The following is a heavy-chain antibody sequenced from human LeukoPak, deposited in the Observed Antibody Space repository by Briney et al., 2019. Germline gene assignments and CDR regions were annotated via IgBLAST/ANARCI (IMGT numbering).Heavy chain of an antibody. Sequence: GGSLRLSCAASGFTFSSYSMNWVRQAPGKGLLWVSRINSDGSSTTYADSVKGRFTISRDNAKNTLYLQMNSLRAEDTAVYYCARGSSSSWYAFDYWGQGTLVTVSS. CDR2: INSDGSST. J-gene: IGHJ4*02. V-gene: IGHV3-74*01. CDR1: GFTFSSYS. D-gene: IGHD6-13*01. CDR3: ARGSSSSWYAFDY.